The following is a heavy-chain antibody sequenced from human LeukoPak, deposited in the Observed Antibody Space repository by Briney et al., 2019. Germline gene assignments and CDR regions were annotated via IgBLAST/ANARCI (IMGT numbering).Heavy chain of an antibody. V-gene: IGHV1-18*01. J-gene: IGHJ6*03. CDR2: ISAYNGNT. CDR1: GYTFTSYG. CDR3: ARWLQMYYYYYMDV. D-gene: IGHD5-24*01. Sequence: ASVKVSCKASGYTFTSYGISWVRQAPGQGLEWMGWISAYNGNTNYAQKLQGRVTMTTDTSTSTAYMELSRLRSDDTAVYYCARWLQMYYYYYMDVWGKGTTVTISS.